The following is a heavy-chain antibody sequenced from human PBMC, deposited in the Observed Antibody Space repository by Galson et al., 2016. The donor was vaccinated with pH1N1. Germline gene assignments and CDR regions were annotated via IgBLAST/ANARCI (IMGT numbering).Heavy chain of an antibody. Sequence: SLRLSCAASGFTLSDYYMNWIRETPERGLEWLSSIGSSGNVAYADSVKGRFTISRDNAQNSLLLQMDSLRVDDTVLYYCAREWGIGAAGPLDSWGQGALVIVSS. V-gene: IGHV3-11*01. CDR2: IGSSGNV. CDR1: GFTLSDYY. CDR3: AREWGIGAAGPLDS. D-gene: IGHD6-13*01. J-gene: IGHJ4*02.